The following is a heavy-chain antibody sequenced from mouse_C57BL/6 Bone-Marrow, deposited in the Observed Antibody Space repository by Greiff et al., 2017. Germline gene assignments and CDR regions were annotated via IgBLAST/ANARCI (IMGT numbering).Heavy chain of an antibody. Sequence: QVQLQQSGAELARPGASVKLSCKASGYTFTSYGISWVKQRTGQGLEWIGEIYPRSGTTYYNEKFKGKATMTADKSSSTAYMELRSLTSEDSAVYFCARGTTARDWFAYWGQGTLVTVSA. V-gene: IGHV1-81*01. CDR2: IYPRSGTT. J-gene: IGHJ3*01. CDR3: ARGTTARDWFAY. CDR1: GYTFTSYG. D-gene: IGHD1-2*01.